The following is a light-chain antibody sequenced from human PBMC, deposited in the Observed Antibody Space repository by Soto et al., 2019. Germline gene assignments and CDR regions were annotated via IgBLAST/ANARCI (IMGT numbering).Light chain of an antibody. V-gene: IGLV2-18*02. CDR3: SSYTTSDTWV. CDR2: EVT. CDR1: SSDVGSYNR. J-gene: IGLJ3*02. Sequence: QSALTQPPSVSGSPGQSVTISCTGTSSDVGSYNRVSWYQQPPGTAPELMIYEVTNRPSGVPDRFSGSKSGNTASLTISGLQAEDEANYYCSSYTTSDTWVFGGGTKVTVI.